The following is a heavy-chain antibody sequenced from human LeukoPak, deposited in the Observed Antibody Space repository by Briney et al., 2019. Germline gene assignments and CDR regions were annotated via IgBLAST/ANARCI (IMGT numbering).Heavy chain of an antibody. V-gene: IGHV1-69*13. Sequence: SVKVSCKASGGTFSSYAISWVRQAPGQGLEWMGGIIPIFGTANYAQKFQGRVTITADESTSTAYMELSSLRSEDTAVYYCARGLEMATTYYYGMDVWGQGTTVTVS. CDR2: IIPIFGTA. D-gene: IGHD5-24*01. CDR3: ARGLEMATTYYYGMDV. J-gene: IGHJ6*02. CDR1: GGTFSSYA.